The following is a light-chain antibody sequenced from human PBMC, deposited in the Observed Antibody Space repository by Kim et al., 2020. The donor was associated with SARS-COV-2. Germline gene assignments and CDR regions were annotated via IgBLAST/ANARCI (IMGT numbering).Light chain of an antibody. CDR1: SIGLQS. CDR2: YDT. V-gene: IGLV3-21*04. J-gene: IGLJ2*01. Sequence: APGKTARITCGENSIGLQSVHWYQQKPGQAPVLGIYYDTDRPSGIPERFSGSNSGNTATLTISRVEAGDEADYYCQVWDTGSDHPIFGGGTQLTVL. CDR3: QVWDTGSDHPI.